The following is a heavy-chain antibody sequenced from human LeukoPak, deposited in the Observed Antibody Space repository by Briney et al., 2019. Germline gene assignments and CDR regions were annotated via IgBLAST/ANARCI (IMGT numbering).Heavy chain of an antibody. Sequence: SETLSLTCTVSGGSISSSSYYWGWIRQPPGKGLEWIGSIYYSGSTYYNPSLKSRVTISVDTSKNQFSLKLSSVTAADTAVYYCARHNVVLAAIPLVDYFDYWGQGTLVTVSS. V-gene: IGHV4-39*01. CDR3: ARHNVVLAAIPLVDYFDY. CDR1: GGSISSSSYY. CDR2: IYYSGST. D-gene: IGHD2-2*01. J-gene: IGHJ4*02.